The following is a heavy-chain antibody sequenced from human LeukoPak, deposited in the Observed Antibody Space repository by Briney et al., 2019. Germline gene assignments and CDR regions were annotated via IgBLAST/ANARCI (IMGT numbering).Heavy chain of an antibody. CDR2: IYPGDSDT. CDR1: GSSFTSYW. V-gene: IGHV5-51*01. D-gene: IGHD3-22*01. Sequence: GESLKISGKGSGSSFTSYWIGWVRQMPGKGLEWMGIIYPGDSDTRYSPSFQGQVTIPADKSISTAYLQWSSLKASDTAMYYCASTYYYDSSGPYDAFDIWGQGTMVTVSS. J-gene: IGHJ3*02. CDR3: ASTYYYDSSGPYDAFDI.